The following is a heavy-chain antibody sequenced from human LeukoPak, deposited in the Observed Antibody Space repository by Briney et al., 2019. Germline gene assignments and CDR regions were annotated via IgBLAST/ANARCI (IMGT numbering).Heavy chain of an antibody. V-gene: IGHV4-59*01. J-gene: IGHJ4*02. CDR3: ARSYPGYHFDY. CDR2: IYYSGST. CDR1: GGSISSYY. D-gene: IGHD3-16*02. Sequence: SETLSLTCTVSGGSISSYYWSWIRQPPGKGLEWIGYIYYSGSTSYNPSLKSRVTMSVDTSKNQFSLKLSSVTAADTAVYYCARSYPGYHFDYWGQGTLVTVSS.